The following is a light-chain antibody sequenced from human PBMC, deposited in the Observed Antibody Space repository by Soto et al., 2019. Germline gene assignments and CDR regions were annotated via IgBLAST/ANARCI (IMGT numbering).Light chain of an antibody. CDR2: DYN. J-gene: IGLJ1*01. Sequence: QSVLTQPPSVSGAPGHRVTISCAGSSSNIGANYAVHWYQQLPGTAPKLLIYDYNKRPSGVPDRFSGSKSGTSASLAITGIQAEDEADYYCHFYDSSLTCWVFGTGTQVTVL. CDR3: HFYDSSLTCWV. CDR1: SSNIGANYA. V-gene: IGLV1-40*01.